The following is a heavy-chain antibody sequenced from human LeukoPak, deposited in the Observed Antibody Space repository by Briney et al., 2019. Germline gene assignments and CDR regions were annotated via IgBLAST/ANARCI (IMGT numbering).Heavy chain of an antibody. J-gene: IGHJ4*02. CDR1: GGSISSYY. V-gene: IGHV4-59*01. CDR2: IYYSGST. CDR3: ARGFWSGSFFDF. Sequence: SETLSLTCTVSGGSISSYYWSWIRQPPGKGLEWIGYIYYSGSTNYNPSLTSRVTISVDTSKNQFSLKLNSVTAADTAVYYCARGFWSGSFFDFWGQGSLVTVSS. D-gene: IGHD3-3*01.